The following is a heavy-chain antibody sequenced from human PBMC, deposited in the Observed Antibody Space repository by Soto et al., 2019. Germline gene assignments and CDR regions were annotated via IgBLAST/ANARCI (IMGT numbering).Heavy chain of an antibody. CDR2: IIPIFGTA. J-gene: IGHJ6*02. CDR1: GGTFSSYA. D-gene: IGHD2-2*01. Sequence: SVKVSCKASGGTFSSYAISWVRQAPGQGLEWMGGIIPIFGTANYAQKFQGRVTITADESTSTAYMELSSLRSEDTAVYYCASISSSASHTYYYYGMDVWGQGTTVTVSS. V-gene: IGHV1-69*13. CDR3: ASISSSASHTYYYYGMDV.